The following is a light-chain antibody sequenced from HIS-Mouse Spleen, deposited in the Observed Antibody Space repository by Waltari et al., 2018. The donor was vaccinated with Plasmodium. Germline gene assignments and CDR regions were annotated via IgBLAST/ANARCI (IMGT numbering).Light chain of an antibody. CDR1: QSVSSN. CDR2: AAS. V-gene: IGKV3-15*01. Sequence: EIVMTQSPATLSVSPGERATLSCRASQSVSSNLAWYQQKPGQAPSLLIYAASTRATGIPARFSGSGSGTECTLTISSLQSEDFAVYYCQQYNNWSFTFGPGTKVDIK. CDR3: QQYNNWSFT. J-gene: IGKJ3*01.